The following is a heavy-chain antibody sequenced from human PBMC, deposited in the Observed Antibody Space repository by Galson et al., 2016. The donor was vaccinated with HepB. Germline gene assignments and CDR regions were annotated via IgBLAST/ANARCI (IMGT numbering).Heavy chain of an antibody. D-gene: IGHD6-6*01. J-gene: IGHJ2*01. CDR3: AKTGGIAARPGNWYFDL. CDR1: GLRFENYA. CDR2: ISWNSGTI. Sequence: SLRLSCAASGLRFENYAMHWVRQAPGKGLEWVSGISWNSGTIVYADSVEGRFTISRDNAKNSLYLQMNSLRAEDTALYYCAKTGGIAARPGNWYFDLWGRGTPVTVSS. V-gene: IGHV3-9*01.